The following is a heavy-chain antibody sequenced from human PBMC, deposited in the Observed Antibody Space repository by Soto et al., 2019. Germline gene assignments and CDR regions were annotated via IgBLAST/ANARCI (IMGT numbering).Heavy chain of an antibody. J-gene: IGHJ4*02. D-gene: IGHD4-4*01. CDR1: GGSISSYY. CDR3: ARGNSNYHKHFDY. Sequence: QVQLQESGPGLVKPSETLSLTCTVSGGSISSYYWSWIRQPPGKGLEWMGYIYYSGSTNYNPSLKSRVTISVDTSKNQFSLKLSSVTAADTAVYYCARGNSNYHKHFDYWGQGTLVTVSS. V-gene: IGHV4-59*01. CDR2: IYYSGST.